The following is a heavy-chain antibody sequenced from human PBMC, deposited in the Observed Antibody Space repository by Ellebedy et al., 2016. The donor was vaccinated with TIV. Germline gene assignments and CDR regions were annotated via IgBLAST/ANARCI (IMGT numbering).Heavy chain of an antibody. J-gene: IGHJ4*02. CDR2: IIPLFGTP. D-gene: IGHD4-17*01. CDR1: GGTFSNTVSNT. V-gene: IGHV1-69*08. CDR3: ARERDYGRELFDY. Sequence: AASVKVSCKGSGGTFSNTVSNTGISWVRQAPGQGLEWMGNIIPLFGTPNYAQKFRGRVTITADKSTSTVFMELSSLRSEDTAVYYCARERDYGRELFDYWGQGTLVTVSS.